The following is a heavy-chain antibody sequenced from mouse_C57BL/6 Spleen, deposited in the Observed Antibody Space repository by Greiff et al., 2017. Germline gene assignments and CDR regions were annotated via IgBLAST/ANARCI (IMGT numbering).Heavy chain of an antibody. CDR3: ASGDLSYFDY. CDR2: INPSSGYT. V-gene: IGHV1-7*01. CDR1: GYTFTSYW. Sequence: QVHVKQSGAELAKPGASVKLSCKASGYTFTSYWMHWVKQRPGQGLEWIGYINPSSGYTKYNQKFKDKATLTADKSSSTAYMQLSSLTYEDSAVYYCASGDLSYFDYWGQGTTLTVSS. J-gene: IGHJ2*01.